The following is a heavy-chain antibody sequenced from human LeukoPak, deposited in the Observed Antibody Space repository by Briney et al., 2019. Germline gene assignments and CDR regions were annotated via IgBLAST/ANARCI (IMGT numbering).Heavy chain of an antibody. Sequence: ASVKVSCKASGYTFTSYDINWVRPATGQGLGWMGWMNPNSGSTGYAQKFQGGVTITRNTSISTAYMELSGLRSEDTAVYYCARGRSTGYPYYFEYWGQGTLVTVSS. V-gene: IGHV1-8*03. CDR1: GYTFTSYD. J-gene: IGHJ4*02. CDR2: MNPNSGST. D-gene: IGHD5-12*01. CDR3: ARGRSTGYPYYFEY.